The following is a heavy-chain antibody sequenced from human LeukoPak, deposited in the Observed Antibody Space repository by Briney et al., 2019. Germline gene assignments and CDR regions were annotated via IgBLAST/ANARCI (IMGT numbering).Heavy chain of an antibody. J-gene: IGHJ4*02. V-gene: IGHV3-30-3*01. CDR3: ASLNGNLFDY. Sequence: GGSLRLSCAASGYTFSSYAMHWVRQAPGKGLEWVAVISYDGSNKYYADSVKGRFTISRDNSKNTLYLQMNSLRAEDTAVYYCASLNGNLFDYWGQGTLVTVSS. D-gene: IGHD4-23*01. CDR2: ISYDGSNK. CDR1: GYTFSSYA.